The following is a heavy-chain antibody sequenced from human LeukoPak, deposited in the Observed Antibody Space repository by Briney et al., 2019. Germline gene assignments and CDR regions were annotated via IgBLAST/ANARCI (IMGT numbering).Heavy chain of an antibody. CDR3: ARIDIVAFDY. CDR2: INAGNGNT. Sequence: ASVKVSCKASGYTFTSYAMNWVRQAPGQGLEWMGWINAGNGNTKYSQKFQGRVTFTWDTSASTAYMELSSLRSEDTAVYYCARIDIVAFDYWGQGTLVTVSS. J-gene: IGHJ4*02. CDR1: GYTFTSYA. D-gene: IGHD5-12*01. V-gene: IGHV1-3*01.